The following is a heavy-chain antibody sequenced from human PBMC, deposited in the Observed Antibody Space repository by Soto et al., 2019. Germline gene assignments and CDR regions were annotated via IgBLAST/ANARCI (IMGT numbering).Heavy chain of an antibody. CDR2: ISGSGGST. Sequence: EVQLLESGGGLVQPGGSLRLSCAASGFTFSSYAMSWVRQAPGKGLEWVSAISGSGGSTYYADSVKGRFTISRDNSKNTLYRQMNSLRAEDTAVYYCAKDLTWYYDFWSGYYPFDYWGQGTLVTVSS. V-gene: IGHV3-23*01. J-gene: IGHJ4*02. CDR1: GFTFSSYA. CDR3: AKDLTWYYDFWSGYYPFDY. D-gene: IGHD3-3*01.